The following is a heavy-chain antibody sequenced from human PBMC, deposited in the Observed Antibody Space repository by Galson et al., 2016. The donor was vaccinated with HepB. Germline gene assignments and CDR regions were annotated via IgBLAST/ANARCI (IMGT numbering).Heavy chain of an antibody. CDR1: GFTFSSYS. Sequence: SLRLSCAASGFTFSSYSMHWVRQAPGKRLEWVAVISHDGTNTYYTDSLRGRFTISRDNSKNTLSLQMNSLRAEDTAVYYCAKDGRIYCSSASCHDHFHYWGQGTL. V-gene: IGHV3-30-3*01. CDR3: AKDGRIYCSSASCHDHFHY. CDR2: ISHDGTNT. D-gene: IGHD2-2*01. J-gene: IGHJ4*02.